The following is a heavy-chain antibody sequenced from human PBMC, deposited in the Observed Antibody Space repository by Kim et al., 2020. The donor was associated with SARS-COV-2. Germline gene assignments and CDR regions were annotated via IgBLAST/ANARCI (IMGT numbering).Heavy chain of an antibody. J-gene: IGHJ4*02. D-gene: IGHD5-18*01. V-gene: IGHV4-59*09. CDR3: ARGQYSYGSYFDY. Sequence: YNPSRKSRVTISVDTSKNQFSLKLSSVTAADTAVYYCARGQYSYGSYFDYWGQGTLVTVSS.